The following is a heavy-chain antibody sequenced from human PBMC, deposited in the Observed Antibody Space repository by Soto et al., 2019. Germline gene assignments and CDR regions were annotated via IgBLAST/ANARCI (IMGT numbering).Heavy chain of an antibody. CDR1: GFSFSSYA. CDR3: AKDLGYTSSWYYGLDI. D-gene: IGHD6-13*01. Sequence: LRLSCVGSGFSFSSYAMNCVRQAPGQGLEWVSGISGSGGTTFYADSVQGRFTISRDNSKNPLYLEMNRLRAEDTAVYYCAKDLGYTSSWYYGLDIWGQGTLVTV. V-gene: IGHV3-23*01. J-gene: IGHJ3*02. CDR2: ISGSGGTT.